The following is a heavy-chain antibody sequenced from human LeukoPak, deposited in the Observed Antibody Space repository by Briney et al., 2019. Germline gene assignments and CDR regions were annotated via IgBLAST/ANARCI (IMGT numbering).Heavy chain of an antibody. J-gene: IGHJ4*02. CDR1: GFTFSSFG. V-gene: IGHV3-21*01. CDR2: ISSSSSYT. CDR3: ARGIGYCSSTSCYFFDF. Sequence: GGSLSLSCAAYGFTFSSFGRNWVRQAPGKGLEWVSSISSSSSYTYYADSVKGGFTISRDNAKHSLYLQMNSLRVEDTDVYYCARGIGYCSSTSCYFFDFWGQGTLVTVSS. D-gene: IGHD2-2*01.